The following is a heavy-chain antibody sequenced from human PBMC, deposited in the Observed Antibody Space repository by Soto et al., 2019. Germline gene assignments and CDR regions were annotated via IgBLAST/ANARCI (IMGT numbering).Heavy chain of an antibody. V-gene: IGHV4-61*01. CDR1: GGSVSSGSYY. CDR2: ISYSGST. D-gene: IGHD5-12*01. Sequence: QVQLQESGPGLVKPSETLSLTCTVSGGSVSSGSYYWSWIRQPPGKGLEWIGYISYSGSTNYNPSLNSRVPISVDTSNNQFSLKRSSVTAADTAVYYCARDGGWLQLGYWGQGTLVTVSS. CDR3: ARDGGWLQLGY. J-gene: IGHJ4*02.